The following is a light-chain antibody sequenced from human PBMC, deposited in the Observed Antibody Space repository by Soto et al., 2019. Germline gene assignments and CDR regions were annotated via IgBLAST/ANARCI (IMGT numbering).Light chain of an antibody. CDR3: QQYASVPYT. Sequence: IVLTQSPGTLSLSPGESATLSCRASQTVSSSYVAWYQQKHGRPPRLLIYGTSSRAAGVPDRFSGSGSGTDLTLTISRLQPEDSGVYYCQQYASVPYTFGQGTNLEI. J-gene: IGKJ2*01. CDR2: GTS. V-gene: IGKV3-20*01. CDR1: QTVSSSY.